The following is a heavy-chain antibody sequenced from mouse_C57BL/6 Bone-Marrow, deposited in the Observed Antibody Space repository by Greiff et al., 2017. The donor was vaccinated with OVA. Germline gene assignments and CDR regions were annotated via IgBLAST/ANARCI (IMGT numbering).Heavy chain of an antibody. J-gene: IGHJ3*01. CDR2: IDPSDSYT. V-gene: IGHV1-69*01. CDR1: GYTFTSYW. Sequence: QVQLQQPGAELVMPGASVKLSCKASGYTFTSYWMHWVKQRPGQGLEWIGEIDPSDSYTNYNQKFKGKSTLTVDNSSHTAYMQLSLLTSEDSAVYYCARYCFAYWGQGTLVTVSA. CDR3: ARYCFAY.